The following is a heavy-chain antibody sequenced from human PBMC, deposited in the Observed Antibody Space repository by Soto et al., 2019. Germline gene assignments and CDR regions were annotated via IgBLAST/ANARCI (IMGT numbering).Heavy chain of an antibody. V-gene: IGHV4-61*03. Sequence: PSETLSLTCSVSGDSVSSGNYYWSWIRQPPGKGLEWIGYIHHTGRTDYNPSPKSRVTIPVDTSKNHFSLKLSSVTPADTAVYYCARARFCTSTSCYHYFDFWGQGTLVTVSS. D-gene: IGHD2-2*01. CDR2: IHHTGRT. CDR1: GDSVSSGNYY. J-gene: IGHJ4*02. CDR3: ARARFCTSTSCYHYFDF.